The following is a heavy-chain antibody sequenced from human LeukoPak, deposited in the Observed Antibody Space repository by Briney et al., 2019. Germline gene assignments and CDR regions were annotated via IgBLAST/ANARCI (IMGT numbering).Heavy chain of an antibody. CDR3: ARTSPRAATFDY. Sequence: SETLSLTCAVSGGSISSYYCSWIRQPAGKGLEWIGRIYTSGTTNYNPSLKSRVTMSVDTSKNQFSLNLNSVTAADTAVYYCARTSPRAATFDYWGQGTLVTVSS. CDR2: IYTSGTT. D-gene: IGHD2-15*01. CDR1: GGSISSYY. J-gene: IGHJ4*02. V-gene: IGHV4-4*07.